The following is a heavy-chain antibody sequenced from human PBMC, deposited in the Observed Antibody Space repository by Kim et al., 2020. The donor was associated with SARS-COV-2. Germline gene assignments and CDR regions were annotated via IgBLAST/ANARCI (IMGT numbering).Heavy chain of an antibody. D-gene: IGHD5-12*01. J-gene: IGHJ4*02. CDR1: GFTFGTYW. CDR2: INQDENKK. Sequence: GGSLRLSCAGSGFTFGTYWMTWVRQAPGKGLEWVATINQDENKKYYVDSVKGRFTIFRDNAKNSLFLQMNSLRVDDTAVYYCARSSQGASIGYPDSWGQG. CDR3: ARSSQGASIGYPDS. V-gene: IGHV3-7*01.